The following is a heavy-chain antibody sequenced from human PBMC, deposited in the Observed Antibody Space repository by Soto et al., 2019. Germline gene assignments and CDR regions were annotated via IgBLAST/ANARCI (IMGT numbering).Heavy chain of an antibody. Sequence: QVQLQQWGAGLLKPSETLSLTCAVYGGSFSGYYWSWIRQPPVKGLEWIGEINHSGSTNYNPSLKSRVTISVDTSKNQFSLKLSSVTAADTAVYYCARRAVAATIDYWGQGTLVTVSS. V-gene: IGHV4-34*01. D-gene: IGHD2-15*01. J-gene: IGHJ4*02. CDR1: GGSFSGYY. CDR2: INHSGST. CDR3: ARRAVAATIDY.